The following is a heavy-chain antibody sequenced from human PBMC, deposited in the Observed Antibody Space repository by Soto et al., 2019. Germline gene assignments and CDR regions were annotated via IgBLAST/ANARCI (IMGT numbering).Heavy chain of an antibody. CDR1: GFSLSTSGVG. J-gene: IGHJ4*02. CDR2: IYWNDDK. V-gene: IGHV2-5*01. Sequence: GSGPTLVNPTQTLTLTCTFSGFSLSTSGVGVGWIRQPPGKALEWLALIYWNDDKRYIPSLKSRLTITKDTSKNQVVLTMTNMDHVDTATYYCAHTRDFWNTGPYFDYWGQGTLVTVSS. D-gene: IGHD3-3*01. CDR3: AHTRDFWNTGPYFDY.